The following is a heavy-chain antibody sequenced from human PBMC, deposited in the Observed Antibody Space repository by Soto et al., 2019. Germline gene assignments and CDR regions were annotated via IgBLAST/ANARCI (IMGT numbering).Heavy chain of an antibody. V-gene: IGHV1-8*02. CDR3: AREGALKPFSS. J-gene: IGHJ5*02. CDR1: GYNFNTFD. Sequence: ASVKVSCKASGYNFNTFDIYWVRQATGHGLEWMGWMNPNSGNTGYAQELRGRVTMTRNTSNTTAYMELTSLTSDDTAVYYCAREGALKPFSSWGQGALVTVSS. CDR2: MNPNSGNT.